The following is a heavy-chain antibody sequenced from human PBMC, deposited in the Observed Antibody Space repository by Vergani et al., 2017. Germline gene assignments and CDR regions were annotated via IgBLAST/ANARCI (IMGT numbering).Heavy chain of an antibody. CDR3: AREMSNEGFDY. J-gene: IGHJ4*02. D-gene: IGHD4-11*01. CDR1: GFTFSSYS. CDR2: ISSSSSYI. Sequence: EVHLLESGGGQVEAGGSLILSCAASGFTFSSYSMNWVRQAPGKGLEWVSSISSSSSYIYYADSVKGRFTISRDNAKNSLFLQMSSLKVEDTGVYYCAREMSNEGFDYWGQGTRVTVS. V-gene: IGHV3-21*01.